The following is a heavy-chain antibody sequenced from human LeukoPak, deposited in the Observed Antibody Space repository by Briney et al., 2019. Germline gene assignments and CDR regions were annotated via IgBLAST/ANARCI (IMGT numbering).Heavy chain of an antibody. Sequence: GGSLRLSCAASGFTFSSYWMSWVRQAPGKGLEWVANIKQDGSEKDYVDSVKGRFTISRDTAKNSLYLQMNSLRAEDTAVYYCARIKSQGVVVPLLRSTYYFDYWGQGTLVTVSS. CDR2: IKQDGSEK. V-gene: IGHV3-7*01. D-gene: IGHD2-21*01. J-gene: IGHJ4*02. CDR3: ARIKSQGVVVPLLRSTYYFDY. CDR1: GFTFSSYW.